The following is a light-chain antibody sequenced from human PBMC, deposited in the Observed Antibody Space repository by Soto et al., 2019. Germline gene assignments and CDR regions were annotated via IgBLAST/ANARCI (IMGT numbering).Light chain of an antibody. J-gene: IGKJ1*01. Sequence: DIQMTQSPSSLSASVGDRVTITCRASQGSRNDLGWYQQKPGKAPKRLIYAASSLQSGVPSRFSDSGSATEFTLTISSRQREDFASYYGLQHNRYPWTFGQGTKVEIK. CDR1: QGSRND. V-gene: IGKV1-17*01. CDR2: AAS. CDR3: LQHNRYPWT.